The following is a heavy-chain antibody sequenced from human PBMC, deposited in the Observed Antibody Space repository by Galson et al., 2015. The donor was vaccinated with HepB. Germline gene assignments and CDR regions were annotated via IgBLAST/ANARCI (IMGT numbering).Heavy chain of an antibody. CDR2: ISGSGGST. CDR1: GFTFSSYA. Sequence: SLRLSCAASGFTFSSYAMSWVRQAPGKGLEWVSAISGSGGSTYYADSVKGRFTISRDNSKNTLYLQMNSLRAEDTAVYYCAKDVYYYDSSGYSDWGQGTLVTVSS. D-gene: IGHD3-22*01. V-gene: IGHV3-23*01. J-gene: IGHJ4*02. CDR3: AKDVYYYDSSGYSD.